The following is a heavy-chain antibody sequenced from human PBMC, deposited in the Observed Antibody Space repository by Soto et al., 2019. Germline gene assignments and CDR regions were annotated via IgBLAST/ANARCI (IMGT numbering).Heavy chain of an antibody. CDR3: AKEVHCGGGSCSWSEGFDY. D-gene: IGHD2-15*01. V-gene: IGHV3-30*18. Sequence: QVQLVESGGGVVQPGRSLRLSCAASGFIFSSYGMHWVRQAPGKGLEWVAVISYEGSHTYYADSVKGRFTITRDNSKSTLYQHVDSLRHEDTAVYYCAKEVHCGGGSCSWSEGFDYWGQGTLLTVSS. CDR1: GFIFSSYG. J-gene: IGHJ4*02. CDR2: ISYEGSHT.